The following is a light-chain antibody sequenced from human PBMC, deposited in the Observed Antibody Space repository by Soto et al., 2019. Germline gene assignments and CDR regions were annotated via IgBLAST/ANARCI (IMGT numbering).Light chain of an antibody. CDR2: DVN. CDR1: GSDIGGSKY. CDR3: CSSTSSTSLI. Sequence: QSALTQPASVSGSPGQSITISCTGSGSDIGGSKYVAWYQQHPGKVPKLLIYDVNNRPSGVSDRFSGSKSGNTASLTISGLQAEDEAEYYCCSSTSSTSLIFGGGTQLTVL. V-gene: IGLV2-14*01. J-gene: IGLJ2*01.